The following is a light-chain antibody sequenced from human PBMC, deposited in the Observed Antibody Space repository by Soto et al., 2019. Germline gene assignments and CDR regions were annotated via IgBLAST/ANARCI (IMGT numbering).Light chain of an antibody. CDR1: SSDVGGYDY. CDR3: HAYDSSLDAFV. Sequence: QSALTQPASVSGSPGQTITISCTGTSSDVGGYDYVSWYQQHPDKAPRFMIYEVTNRPSGVPDRFSGSKSDTSASLAITGLQSEDEADYYCHAYDSSLDAFVFGTGTKVTVL. J-gene: IGLJ1*01. CDR2: EVT. V-gene: IGLV2-14*01.